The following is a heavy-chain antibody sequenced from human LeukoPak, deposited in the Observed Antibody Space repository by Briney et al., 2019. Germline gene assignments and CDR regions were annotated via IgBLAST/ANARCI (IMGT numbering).Heavy chain of an antibody. D-gene: IGHD2-2*01. Sequence: PGGSLRLSCAASGFTFSSYAMSWVRQAPGKGLEWVSAISGSGGSTYYADSVKGRFTISRDNSKNTLYLQMNSLRAEDTAAYYCALGYCSSTSCFGFDYWGQGTLVTVSS. J-gene: IGHJ4*02. CDR3: ALGYCSSTSCFGFDY. V-gene: IGHV3-23*01. CDR2: ISGSGGST. CDR1: GFTFSSYA.